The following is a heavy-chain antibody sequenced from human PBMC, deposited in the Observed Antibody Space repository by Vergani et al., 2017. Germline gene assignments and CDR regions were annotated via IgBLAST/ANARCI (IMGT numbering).Heavy chain of an antibody. CDR3: AREAVTQGVFQH. CDR1: GFTFSSYS. J-gene: IGHJ1*01. CDR2: ISSSSSYI. Sequence: EVQLVESGGGLVKPGGSLRLSCAASGFTFSSYSMNWVRQAPGKGLEWVSSISSSSSYIYYADSVKGRFTISRDNAKNSLYVQMNSLRAEDTAVYYCAREAVTQGVFQHWGQGTLVTVSS. D-gene: IGHD4-17*01. V-gene: IGHV3-21*01.